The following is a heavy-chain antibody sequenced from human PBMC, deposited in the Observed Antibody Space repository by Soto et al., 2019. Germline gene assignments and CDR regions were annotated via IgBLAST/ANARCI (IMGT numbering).Heavy chain of an antibody. CDR1: GGSISSGDYY. J-gene: IGHJ5*02. CDR3: ARWWSGSRQGFDP. V-gene: IGHV4-31*03. Sequence: QVQLQESGPGLVKPSQTLSLTCTVSGGSISSGDYYWSWIRQHPGKGLEWIGYIYYSGSTYYNPSIKSRVTISVDTSKNQFSLKLSSVIAADTAVYYCARWWSGSRQGFDPWGQGTLVTVSS. D-gene: IGHD3-3*01. CDR2: IYYSGST.